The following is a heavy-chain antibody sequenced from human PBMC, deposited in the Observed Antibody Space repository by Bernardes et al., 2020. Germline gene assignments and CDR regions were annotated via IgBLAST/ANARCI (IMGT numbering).Heavy chain of an antibody. CDR1: GGSFSGYY. Sequence: LSLTCAVYGGSFSGYYWSWIRQPPGKGLEWIGEINHSGSTNYNPSLKSRVTISVDTSKNQFSLKLSSVTAADTAVYYCARGRVLETSSSGWFDPWGQGTLVTVSS. V-gene: IGHV4-34*01. D-gene: IGHD6-6*01. CDR3: ARGRVLETSSSGWFDP. CDR2: INHSGST. J-gene: IGHJ5*02.